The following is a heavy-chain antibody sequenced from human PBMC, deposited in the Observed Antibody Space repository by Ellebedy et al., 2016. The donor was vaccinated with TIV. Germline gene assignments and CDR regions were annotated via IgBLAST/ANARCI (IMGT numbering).Heavy chain of an antibody. Sequence: GESLKISCAASGFTFSSYAMHWVRQTPDKGLEWVTVISPDATYKYYADSVKGRFTISRDNSRNTVHLQLNGLRPDDTAVYYCAKDGVAEGADGSGSEYFDSWGQGTPVTVS. J-gene: IGHJ4*02. CDR1: GFTFSSYA. CDR3: AKDGVAEGADGSGSEYFDS. D-gene: IGHD3-10*01. V-gene: IGHV3-30*01. CDR2: ISPDATYK.